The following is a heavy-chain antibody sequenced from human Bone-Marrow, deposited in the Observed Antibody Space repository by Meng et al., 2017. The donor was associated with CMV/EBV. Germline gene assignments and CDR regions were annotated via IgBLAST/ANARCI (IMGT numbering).Heavy chain of an antibody. CDR1: GFTFSSYG. CDR2: IRYDGSNK. Sequence: GESLKISCAASGFTFSSYGMHWARQAPGKGLEWVAFIRYDGSNKYYADSVKGRFTISRDNSTNTLYLQMNSLRAEDTAVYYCAKENYGDRPFDYWGQGTMVTVSS. D-gene: IGHD4-17*01. CDR3: AKENYGDRPFDY. J-gene: IGHJ4*02. V-gene: IGHV3-30*02.